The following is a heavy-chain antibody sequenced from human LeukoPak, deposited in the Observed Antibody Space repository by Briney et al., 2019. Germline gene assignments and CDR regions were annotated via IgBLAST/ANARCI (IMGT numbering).Heavy chain of an antibody. J-gene: IGHJ5*02. CDR2: MNPNSGTT. Sequence: ASVKVSCKASGGTFISYAISWVRQATGQGLEWMGWMNPNSGTTGYAQKFQGRVTMTRNTSISTAYMELSSLRSEDTAVYYCTRGGGGILLGTWGQGTLVTVSS. CDR1: GGTFISYA. D-gene: IGHD2-15*01. V-gene: IGHV1-8*02. CDR3: TRGGGGILLGT.